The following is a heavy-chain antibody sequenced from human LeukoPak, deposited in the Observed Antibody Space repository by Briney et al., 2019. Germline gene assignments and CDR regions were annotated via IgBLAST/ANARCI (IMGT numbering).Heavy chain of an antibody. D-gene: IGHD1-26*01. V-gene: IGHV3-9*03. CDR3: AKDKEWELLGGAFDI. J-gene: IGHJ3*02. Sequence: PGGSLRLSCAASGFTFDDYAMHWVRQAPGKGLEWVSGISWNSGSIGYADSVKGRFTTSRDNAKNSLYLQMNSLRAEDMALYYCAKDKEWELLGGAFDIWGQGTMVTVSS. CDR1: GFTFDDYA. CDR2: ISWNSGSI.